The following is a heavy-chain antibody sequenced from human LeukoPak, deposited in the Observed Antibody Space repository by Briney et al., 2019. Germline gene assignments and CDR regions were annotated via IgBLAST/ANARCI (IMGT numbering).Heavy chain of an antibody. Sequence: GGSLRLSCAASGFTVSSNYMSWVRQAPGKGLEWVSVIYSGGSTYYADSVKGRFTISRDNSKNTLYLQMNSLRAEDTAVYYCARESVVLLWFGESPIRGGGAFDIWGQGTMVTVSS. CDR3: ARESVVLLWFGESPIRGGGAFDI. V-gene: IGHV3-53*01. D-gene: IGHD3-10*01. CDR2: IYSGGST. CDR1: GFTVSSNY. J-gene: IGHJ3*02.